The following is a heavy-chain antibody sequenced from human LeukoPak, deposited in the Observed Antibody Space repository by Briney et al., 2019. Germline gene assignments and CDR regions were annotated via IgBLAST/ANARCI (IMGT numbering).Heavy chain of an antibody. CDR1: AGSISSSY. J-gene: IGHJ4*02. CDR2: ISNSGST. V-gene: IGHV4-59*08. Sequence: SETLSLTCTVSAGSISSSYWSCIRQPPGKGLEWIGHISNSGSTNYNPSLKSRVTISLDTSKSQFSLRLSSVTAADTAVYYCANTERWLHWDNWGQGSLVTVSS. CDR3: ANTERWLHWDN. D-gene: IGHD5-24*01.